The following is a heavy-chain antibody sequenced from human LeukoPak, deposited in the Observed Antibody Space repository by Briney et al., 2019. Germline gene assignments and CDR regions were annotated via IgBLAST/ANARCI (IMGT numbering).Heavy chain of an antibody. V-gene: IGHV1-8*01. Sequence: ASVRVSFKSSVYTFTSYDINWVRQATGQGLEWMGWMNPNSCNTGYAQKFQGRVTMTRNTSISTAYMELSSLRSEDTAVYYCARNPTVTTRRPRTSWFDPWGQGTLVTVSS. J-gene: IGHJ5*02. CDR3: ARNPTVTTRRPRTSWFDP. CDR1: VYTFTSYD. D-gene: IGHD4-17*01. CDR2: MNPNSCNT.